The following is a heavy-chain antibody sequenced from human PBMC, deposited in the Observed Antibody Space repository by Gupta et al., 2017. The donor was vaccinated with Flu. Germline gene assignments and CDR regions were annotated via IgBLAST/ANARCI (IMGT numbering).Heavy chain of an antibody. J-gene: IGHJ4*02. D-gene: IGHD3-16*01. V-gene: IGHV3-7*01. CDR3: ARHYADSIWGSTPIAY. Sequence: EVQLVESGGGLVQPGGSLRLSCAASGFTFSSYWMSWFRQAPGKGLEWVANIKKEGSEKKYVDAVKGRFTISRDNAKNTLYIQMNSRRDEDTDVYYWARHYADSIWGSTPIAYWGQGTLVTVSS. CDR1: GFTFSSYW. CDR2: IKKEGSEK.